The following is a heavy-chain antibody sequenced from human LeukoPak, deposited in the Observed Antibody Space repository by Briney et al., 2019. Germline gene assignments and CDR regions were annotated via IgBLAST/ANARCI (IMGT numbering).Heavy chain of an antibody. J-gene: IGHJ4*02. CDR3: ARGVAARGPDY. Sequence: SVKVSCKASGGTFSSYAISWVRQAPGQGLEWMGRIIPIFGTANYAQKFQGRVTITTDESTSTAYMELSSLRSEDPAVYYCARGVAARGPDYWGQGTLVTVSS. D-gene: IGHD6-6*01. V-gene: IGHV1-69*05. CDR2: IIPIFGTA. CDR1: GGTFSSYA.